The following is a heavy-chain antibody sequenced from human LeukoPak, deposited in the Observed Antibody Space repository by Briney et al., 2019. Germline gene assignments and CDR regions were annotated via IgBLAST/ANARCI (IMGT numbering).Heavy chain of an antibody. D-gene: IGHD4-11*01. V-gene: IGHV1-69-2*01. CDR3: ATDLLHGYAFDI. CDR1: GYTFTDYY. J-gene: IGHJ3*02. CDR2: VDPEDGET. Sequence: ATVKISCKASGYTFTDYYMHWVQQAPGKGLEWMGRVDPEDGETIYAEKFQGRVTITADTSTDTAYMELSSLRSEDTAVYYCATDLLHGYAFDIWGQGTMVTVSS.